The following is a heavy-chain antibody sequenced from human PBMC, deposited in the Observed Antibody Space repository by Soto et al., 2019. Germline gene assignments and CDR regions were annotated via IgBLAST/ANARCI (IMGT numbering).Heavy chain of an antibody. CDR2: TYYRSKWYN. CDR1: GDSVSSDSAV. V-gene: IGHV6-1*01. CDR3: ARFAARNYYYYYGMDV. D-gene: IGHD6-6*01. J-gene: IGHJ6*02. Sequence: PSQTLSLTCAISGDSVSSDSAVWNWIRQSPSRGLEWLGRTYYRSKWYNDYAVSVKSRITINPDTSKNQFSLQLNSVTPEDTAVYYCARFAARNYYYYYGMDVWGQGTTVTVSS.